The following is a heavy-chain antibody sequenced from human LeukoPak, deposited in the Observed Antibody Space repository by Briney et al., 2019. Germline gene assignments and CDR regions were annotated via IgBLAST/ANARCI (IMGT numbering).Heavy chain of an antibody. CDR3: AAGYCSSTSCYALEL. Sequence: GGSLRLSCAASGFTFSSYGMHWVRQAPGKGLEWVAVIWYDGSNKYYADSVKGRFTISRDNSKNTLYLQMNSLRAEDTAVYYCAAGYCSSTSCYALELWGQGTLVTVSS. CDR1: GFTFSSYG. D-gene: IGHD2-2*01. J-gene: IGHJ4*02. CDR2: IWYDGSNK. V-gene: IGHV3-33*01.